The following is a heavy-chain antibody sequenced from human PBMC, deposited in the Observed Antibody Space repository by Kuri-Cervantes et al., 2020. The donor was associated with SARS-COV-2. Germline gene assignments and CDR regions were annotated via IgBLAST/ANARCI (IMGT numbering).Heavy chain of an antibody. Sequence: SVTVSCTASGYTFNSYAMHWVRQAPGQRLEWMGWINAGNGNTKYSQKFQGRVTITRDTSASTAYMELSSLRSEDTAVYDCARDRGYCSGGSCYTEGVHFDYWGRGTLVTVSS. CDR1: GYTFNSYA. D-gene: IGHD2-15*01. CDR3: ARDRGYCSGGSCYTEGVHFDY. V-gene: IGHV1-3*01. CDR2: INAGNGNT. J-gene: IGHJ4*02.